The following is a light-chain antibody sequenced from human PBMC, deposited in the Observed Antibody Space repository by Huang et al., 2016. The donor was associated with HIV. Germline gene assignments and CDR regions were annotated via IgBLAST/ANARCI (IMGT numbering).Light chain of an antibody. J-gene: IGKJ2*01. CDR3: HQSTGLPHT. Sequence: ETILTQSPAFQSVAPKEKVTITCRASQSIDSGLHWYQQRPGQSPKLLIKYASHAISGVPSRFSGSGSGTDFTLTINSLEPEDAATYYCHQSTGLPHTFGQGTELEIK. V-gene: IGKV6-21*02. CDR2: YAS. CDR1: QSIDSG.